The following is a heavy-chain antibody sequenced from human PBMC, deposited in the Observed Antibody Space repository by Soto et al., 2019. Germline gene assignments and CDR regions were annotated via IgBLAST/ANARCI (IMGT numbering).Heavy chain of an antibody. CDR3: ARDLSNWNYDAFDI. D-gene: IGHD1-7*01. Sequence: GGSLRLSCAASGFTFSSYWMSWVRQAPGKGLEWVANIKQDGSEKYYVDSVKGRFTISRDNAKNPLYLQMNSLRAEDTAVYYCARDLSNWNYDAFDIWGQGTMVTVSS. J-gene: IGHJ3*02. V-gene: IGHV3-7*01. CDR1: GFTFSSYW. CDR2: IKQDGSEK.